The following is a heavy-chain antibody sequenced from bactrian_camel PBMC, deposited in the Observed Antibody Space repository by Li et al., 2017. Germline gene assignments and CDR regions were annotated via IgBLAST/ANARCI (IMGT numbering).Heavy chain of an antibody. D-gene: IGHD2*01. V-gene: IGHV3-3*01. CDR1: GYTYKRPGFC. Sequence: QVQLVESGGGSVQAGETLTLSCLISGYTYKRPGFCLGWFRQAPGKEREGVAAIWPGGNVPKYSDSVNGRFTISQDAAKRTVYLEMNSLKPEDTAVYYCAAEVRDCSYCSGGRCYPRTLGRAEAGQWGQGTQVTVS. CDR3: AAEVRDCSYCSGGRCYPRTLGRAEAGQ. J-gene: IGHJ4*01. CDR2: IWPGGNVP.